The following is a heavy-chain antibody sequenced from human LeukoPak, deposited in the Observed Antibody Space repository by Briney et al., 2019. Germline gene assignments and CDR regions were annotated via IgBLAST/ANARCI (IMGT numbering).Heavy chain of an antibody. CDR2: ISRTSESV. V-gene: IGHV3-21*01. Sequence: GGSLRLSCAASGFTFNTYSMSWVRQAPGKGLEWISIISRTSESVFYADSVKGRFTISRDNAKNSLYLQMNGLRAEDTAAYYCARGATDTTRWFDPWGQGTLVTVSS. CDR3: ARGATDTTRWFDP. D-gene: IGHD1-7*01. J-gene: IGHJ5*02. CDR1: GFTFNTYS.